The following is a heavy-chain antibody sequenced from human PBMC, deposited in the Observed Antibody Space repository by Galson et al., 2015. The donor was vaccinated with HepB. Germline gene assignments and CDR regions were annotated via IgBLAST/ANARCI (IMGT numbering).Heavy chain of an antibody. J-gene: IGHJ6*02. CDR3: AREPYSSSWYGVKTYYYYGMDV. V-gene: IGHV3-30*04. D-gene: IGHD6-13*01. CDR2: ISYDGSNK. CDR1: GFTFSSYA. Sequence: SLRLSCAASGFTFSSYAMHWVRQAPGKGLEWVAVISYDGSNKYYADSVKGRFTISRDNSKNTLYLQMNSLRAEDTAVYYCAREPYSSSWYGVKTYYYYGMDVWGQGTTVTVSS.